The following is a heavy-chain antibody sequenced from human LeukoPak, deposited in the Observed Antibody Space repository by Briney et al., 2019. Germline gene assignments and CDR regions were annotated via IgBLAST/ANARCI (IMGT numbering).Heavy chain of an antibody. CDR1: GYHFTNYW. Sequence: GESLQISCKGSGYHFTNYWIGWVRQMPGKGLEWMGIIYPGDSDTRYSPSFQGQVIISADKSISTAYLQWSSLKASDTAMYYCARAGAWGYFDYWGQGTLVTVSS. V-gene: IGHV5-51*01. J-gene: IGHJ4*02. CDR2: IYPGDSDT. CDR3: ARAGAWGYFDY. D-gene: IGHD7-27*01.